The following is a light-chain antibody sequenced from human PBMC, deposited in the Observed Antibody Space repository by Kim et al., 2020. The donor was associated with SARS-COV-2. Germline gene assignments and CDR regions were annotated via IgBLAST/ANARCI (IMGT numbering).Light chain of an antibody. Sequence: EIVLTQSPATLSLSPGERVTLSCRASQSVANYLVWYQQKPGQAPRLLIYDASNRATGIPARFSGSGSGTDFTLTISSLEPEDFGVYYCQHHASSPLTFGGGTKVDIK. CDR2: DAS. CDR3: QHHASSPLT. CDR1: QSVANY. V-gene: IGKV3-11*01. J-gene: IGKJ4*01.